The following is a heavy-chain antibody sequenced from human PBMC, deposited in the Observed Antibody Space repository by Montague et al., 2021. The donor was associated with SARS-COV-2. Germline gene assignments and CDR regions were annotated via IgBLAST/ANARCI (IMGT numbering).Heavy chain of an antibody. D-gene: IGHD3-10*01. CDR3: ARVRYYGSGTSLGMDV. CDR2: INHSGST. J-gene: IGHJ6*02. Sequence: SETLSLTCTVSGGSISSYYWSWIRQPPGKGLEWIGEINHSGSTNYNPSLKSRVTISVDTSKHQFSRKLSSATAADTAVYYCARVRYYGSGTSLGMDVWGRGTTVTVSS. V-gene: IGHV4-34*01. CDR1: GGSISSYY.